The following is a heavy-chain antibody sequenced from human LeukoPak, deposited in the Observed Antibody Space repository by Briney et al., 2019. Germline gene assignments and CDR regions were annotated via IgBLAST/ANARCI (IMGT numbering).Heavy chain of an antibody. Sequence: PSETLSLTCTVSGGSISSGDYYWSWIRQPPGKGLERIGDIYYSGSTYYNPSLKSRVTISVDTPKNQFSLKLSSVTAADTAVYYCARRNYYDSSGYQYYFDYWGQGTLVTVSS. V-gene: IGHV4-30-4*01. J-gene: IGHJ4*02. D-gene: IGHD3-22*01. CDR2: IYYSGST. CDR3: ARRNYYDSSGYQYYFDY. CDR1: GGSISSGDYY.